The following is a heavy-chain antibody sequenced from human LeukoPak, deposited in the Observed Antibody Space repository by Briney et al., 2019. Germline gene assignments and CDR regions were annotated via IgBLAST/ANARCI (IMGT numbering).Heavy chain of an antibody. CDR3: ARGPLIWGRLTFYFDY. D-gene: IGHD3-10*01. V-gene: IGHV3-7*01. CDR2: IKQGGSEK. CDR1: GFTFSSYW. J-gene: IGHJ4*02. Sequence: GGSLRLSCAASGFTFSSYWMSWVRQAPGKGLEWVANIKQGGSEKCYVDSVKGRFTISRDNAKNSLYLQMNSLRAEDTAVYYCARGPLIWGRLTFYFDYWGQGTLVTVSS.